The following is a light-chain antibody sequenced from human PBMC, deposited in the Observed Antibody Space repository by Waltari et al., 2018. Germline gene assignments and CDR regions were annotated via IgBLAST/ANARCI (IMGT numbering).Light chain of an antibody. J-gene: IGLJ3*02. Sequence: WYHQPPGTAPKQGIYEVSNRPAGVPDRFSGSKSGNTASLTISGLQAEDEANYYCSSYTSSNTWVFGGGTKLTVL. CDR2: EVS. CDR3: SSYTSSNTWV. V-gene: IGLV2-18*02.